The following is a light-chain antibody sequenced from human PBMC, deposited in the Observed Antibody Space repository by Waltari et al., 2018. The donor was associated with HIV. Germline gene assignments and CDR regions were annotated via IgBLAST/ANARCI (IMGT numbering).Light chain of an antibody. CDR1: SNDLGRYDL. CDR2: DVT. J-gene: IGLJ3*02. CDR3: CSYAGITTWV. Sequence: QSALTPPASVSGSPGQSITISCTGTSNDLGRYDLVSWYQHQPGRAPKLIIYDVTKWPSGVSHRFSGSKSGATASLTISGLQAEDEADYYCCSYAGITTWVFGGGTKVTVL. V-gene: IGLV2-23*02.